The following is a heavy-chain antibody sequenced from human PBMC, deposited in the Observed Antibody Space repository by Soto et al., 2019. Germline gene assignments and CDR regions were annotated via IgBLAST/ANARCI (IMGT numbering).Heavy chain of an antibody. J-gene: IGHJ6*02. Sequence: QVQLQESGPGLVKPSAALSLTCTVSGGSVNSDSYYWTWIRQPPGKRLEWIGSLYYSGSTNYNPSLKSRVTISVDTSKNQFSLKLSSVTAADTAVYFCARESREVGSSGGLDDWGQGTTVTVSS. CDR1: GGSVNSDSYY. CDR3: ARESREVGSSGGLDD. D-gene: IGHD3-10*01. V-gene: IGHV4-61*01. CDR2: LYYSGST.